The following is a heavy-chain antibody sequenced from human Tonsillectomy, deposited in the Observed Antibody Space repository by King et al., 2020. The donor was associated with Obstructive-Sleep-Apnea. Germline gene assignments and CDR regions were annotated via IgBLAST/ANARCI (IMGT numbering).Heavy chain of an antibody. D-gene: IGHD3-10*01. Sequence: VQLVESGGGLVQPGGSLRLSCAASGFTFSSYWMSWVRQAPGKGLEWVANIKQDGSEKYYVDSVKGRFTVSRDNAKNSLYLQMNSLRAEDTAVYYCAREHLPGELPTNYYYGMDVWGQGTTVTVSS. CDR1: GFTFSSYW. J-gene: IGHJ6*02. CDR2: IKQDGSEK. CDR3: AREHLPGELPTNYYYGMDV. V-gene: IGHV3-7*03.